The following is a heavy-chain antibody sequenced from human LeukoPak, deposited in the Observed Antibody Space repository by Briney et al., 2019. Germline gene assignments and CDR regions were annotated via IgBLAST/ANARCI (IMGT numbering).Heavy chain of an antibody. Sequence: SETLSLTCTVSGASIITSDYYWGWLRQPPGKDLEWIGSIFYSGTTYYSPSLKSRVTISVDTSKNQFPLNLSSVTAADTSVYYCARHPLRVPAASYFDYWGQGTLVTVSS. J-gene: IGHJ4*02. CDR2: IFYSGTT. CDR3: ARHPLRVPAASYFDY. CDR1: GASIITSDYY. D-gene: IGHD2-2*01. V-gene: IGHV4-39*01.